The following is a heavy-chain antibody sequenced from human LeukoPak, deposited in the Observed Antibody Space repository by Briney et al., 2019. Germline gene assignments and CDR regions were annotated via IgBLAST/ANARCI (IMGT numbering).Heavy chain of an antibody. D-gene: IGHD6-13*01. V-gene: IGHV3-15*01. CDR1: GSTFSNVW. CDR2: NKSKTDGGTT. J-gene: IGHJ4*02. Sequence: EGSLRLSCAASGSTFSNVWMSWVRQAPGEGLEWVGRNKSKTDGGTTDYAAPVKGRFTISRDDSKNTLFLQMNGLKIGDTAVYYCTTVSREDSSSDYWGQGTLVTVSS. CDR3: TTVSREDSSSDY.